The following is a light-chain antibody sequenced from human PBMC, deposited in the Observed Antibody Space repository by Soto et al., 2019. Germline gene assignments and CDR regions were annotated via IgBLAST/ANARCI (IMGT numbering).Light chain of an antibody. V-gene: IGLV2-14*01. CDR1: SSEVGGYNY. Sequence: QSALTQPASVSGSPGQSITISCTGTSSEVGGYNYVSWYQQHPVKAPKLMIYDVSNRPSGVSNRFSGSKSGNTASLTISGLQAEDGADYYCSSYTSSSTPYVFGTGTKVTV. CDR2: DVS. J-gene: IGLJ1*01. CDR3: SSYTSSSTPYV.